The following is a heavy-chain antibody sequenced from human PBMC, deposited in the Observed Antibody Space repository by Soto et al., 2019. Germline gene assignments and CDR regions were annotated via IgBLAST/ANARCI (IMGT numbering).Heavy chain of an antibody. CDR1: GYSFTSYD. Sequence: QVQLVQSGAEVKKSGASVKVSCKASGYSFTSYDINWVRQATGQGLEWMGWMNPNSGNTGYAQKFQDXVXXXRXXTVNTAYLELSSLRSEDTAVYYCARPPYRYDSSGYVFGMDVWGQGTTVTVSS. V-gene: IGHV1-8*01. J-gene: IGHJ6*02. CDR2: MNPNSGNT. D-gene: IGHD3-22*01. CDR3: ARPPYRYDSSGYVFGMDV.